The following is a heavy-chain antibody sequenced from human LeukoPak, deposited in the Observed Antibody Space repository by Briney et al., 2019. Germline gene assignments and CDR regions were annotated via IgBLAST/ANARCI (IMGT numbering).Heavy chain of an antibody. CDR1: GYTLTELS. CDR2: INAGNGNT. V-gene: IGHV1-3*01. Sequence: ASVKVSCKVSGYTLTELSMHWVRQAPGQRLEWMGWINAGNGNTKYSQKFQGRVTITRDTSASTAYMELSSLRSEDTAVYYCARDASYGVFDYWGQGTLVTVSS. CDR3: ARDASYGVFDY. J-gene: IGHJ4*02. D-gene: IGHD4-17*01.